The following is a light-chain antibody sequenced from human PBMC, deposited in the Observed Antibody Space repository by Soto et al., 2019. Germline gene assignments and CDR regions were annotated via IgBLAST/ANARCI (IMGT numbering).Light chain of an antibody. CDR2: DAS. J-gene: IGKJ4*01. V-gene: IGKV3-11*01. Sequence: EIVLTQSSATLSLSPGERATLSCRASQSVSSYLAWYQQKPGQAPRLLIYDASNRATGIPARFSGSGSGTDFTLTISSLQPEDFATYYCQQLNTYPLTFGGGTKVDIK. CDR1: QSVSSY. CDR3: QQLNTYPLT.